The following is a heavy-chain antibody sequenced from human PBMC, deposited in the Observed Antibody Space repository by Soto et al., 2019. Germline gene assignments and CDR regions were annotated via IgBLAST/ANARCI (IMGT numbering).Heavy chain of an antibody. V-gene: IGHV3-48*02. J-gene: IGHJ3*02. D-gene: IGHD3-10*01. Sequence: EVQLVESGGGLVQPGGSLRLSCAASGFTFSSYSMNWVRQAPGKGLEWVSYISSSSSTIYYADSVKGRFTISRDNAKNSLYLQMNSLRDEDTAVYYCARGLISGFGKDSAFDIWGQGTMVTVSS. CDR1: GFTFSSYS. CDR3: ARGLISGFGKDSAFDI. CDR2: ISSSSSTI.